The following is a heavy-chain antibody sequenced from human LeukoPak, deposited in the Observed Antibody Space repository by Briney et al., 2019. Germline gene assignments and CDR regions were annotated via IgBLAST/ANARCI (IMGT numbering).Heavy chain of an antibody. CDR2: IDYSGNT. V-gene: IGHV4-59*08. CDR3: ARHVLPLD. CDR1: GVSISSYY. D-gene: IGHD3-10*01. J-gene: IGHJ4*02. Sequence: SETLSLTCTVSGVSISSYYWTWTRQPPGKGLEWIGNIDYSGNTKYNPSLKSRVTISVDTSKNQFSLKLSSVTAADTAVYYCARHVLPLDWGQGTLVTVSS.